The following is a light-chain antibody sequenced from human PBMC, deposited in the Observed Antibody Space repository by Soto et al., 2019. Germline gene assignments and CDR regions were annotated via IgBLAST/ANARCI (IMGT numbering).Light chain of an antibody. CDR1: QSVDND. CDR3: QQYGSSGT. J-gene: IGKJ1*01. V-gene: IGKV3-20*01. CDR2: GAS. Sequence: EIVMTQSPATLSVSPGDRATLPCRASQSVDNDLAWYQQKPGQAPRLLIYGASNRATGIPDRFSGSGSGTDFTLTISRLEPEDFAVYYCQQYGSSGTFGQGTKV.